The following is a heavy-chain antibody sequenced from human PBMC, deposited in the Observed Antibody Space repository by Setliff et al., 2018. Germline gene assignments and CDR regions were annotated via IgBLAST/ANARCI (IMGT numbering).Heavy chain of an antibody. Sequence: LSLTCTVSGGSISSGGYYWSWIRQHPGKGLEWIGYIYYSGSTYYNPSLKSRVTISVDTSKNQFSLKLSSVTAADTAVYYCARDPLTTTVRHAFDIWGQGTTVTVSS. J-gene: IGHJ3*02. V-gene: IGHV4-31*03. CDR2: IYYSGST. CDR1: GGSISSGGYY. CDR3: ARDPLTTTVRHAFDI. D-gene: IGHD4-4*01.